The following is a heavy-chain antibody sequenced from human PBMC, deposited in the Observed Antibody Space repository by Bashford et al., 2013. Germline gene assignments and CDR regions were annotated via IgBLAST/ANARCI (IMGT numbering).Heavy chain of an antibody. CDR3: ALVRLPGYDALDF. D-gene: IGHD2-21*02. CDR1: GSTLSDLS. CDR2: YDPEEGER. V-gene: IGHV1-24*01. J-gene: IGHJ3*01. Sequence: VASVKVSCKVFGSTLSDLSMHWVRLAPGKGLEWVGGYDPEEGERMYAQSFRGRVTVTEDTSTDTAYMELSSLRSEDTAVYYCALVRLPGYDALDFWGQGTAVTVSS.